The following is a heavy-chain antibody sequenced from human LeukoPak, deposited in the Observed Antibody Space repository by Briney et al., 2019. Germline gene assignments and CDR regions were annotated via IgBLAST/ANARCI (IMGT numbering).Heavy chain of an antibody. D-gene: IGHD6-13*01. V-gene: IGHV4-38-2*02. CDR3: ARDLRGYSSSLPNWYFDL. Sequence: PSETLSLTCTVSGYSISSGYYWGWIRQPPGKGLEWIGSIYHSGSTYYNPSLKSRVTISVDTSKNQFSLKLSSVTAADTAVYYCARDLRGYSSSLPNWYFDLWGRGTLVTVSS. CDR2: IYHSGST. J-gene: IGHJ2*01. CDR1: GYSISSGYY.